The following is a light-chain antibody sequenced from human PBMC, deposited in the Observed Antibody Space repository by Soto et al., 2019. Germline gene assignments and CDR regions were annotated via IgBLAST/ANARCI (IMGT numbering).Light chain of an antibody. CDR1: QSVSSSY. CDR3: QQYGSSPPGIT. J-gene: IGKJ5*01. V-gene: IGKV3-20*01. CDR2: GAS. Sequence: EIVLTQSPGTLSLSPEERATLSCMASQSVSSSYLAWYQQKPGQAPRLLIYGASSRATGIPDRFSGSGSGTDFTLTISRLEPEDFAVYYCQQYGSSPPGITFGQGTRLEIK.